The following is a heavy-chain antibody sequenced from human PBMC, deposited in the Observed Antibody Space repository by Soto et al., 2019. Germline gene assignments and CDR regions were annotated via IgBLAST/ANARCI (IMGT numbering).Heavy chain of an antibody. CDR2: INHSGIT. J-gene: IGHJ6*02. V-gene: IGHV4-34*01. CDR1: GGSFRGYY. Sequence: ESLYITCAVYGGSFRGYYWSWIRQPPGKGLEWVGEINHSGITKYNPSLKTRVTISVETSKNQSSLKLSSVTAADTAVYYCARGRSGYSAMAVGAQGTTAPVSS. CDR3: ARGRSGYSAMAV. D-gene: IGHD7-27*01.